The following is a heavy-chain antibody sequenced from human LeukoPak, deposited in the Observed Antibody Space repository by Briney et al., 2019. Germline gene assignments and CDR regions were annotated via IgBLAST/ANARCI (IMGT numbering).Heavy chain of an antibody. CDR1: GFTFSSYA. J-gene: IGHJ3*02. CDR3: AKDRSSGWPRYDAFDI. CDR2: ISGSGGST. D-gene: IGHD6-19*01. Sequence: PGGSLRLSCAASGFTFSSYAMSWVRQAPGKGLEWVSAISGSGGSTYYADSVKGRFTISRDNSKNTLYLQMNSLRAEDTAVYYCAKDRSSGWPRYDAFDIWGQGTMVTVSS. V-gene: IGHV3-23*01.